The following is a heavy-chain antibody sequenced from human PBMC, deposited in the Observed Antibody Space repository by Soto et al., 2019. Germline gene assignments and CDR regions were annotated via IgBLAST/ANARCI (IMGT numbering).Heavy chain of an antibody. D-gene: IGHD5-18*01. CDR1: GYTFTSYY. J-gene: IGHJ4*02. CDR3: ARDSRPQCVGRAMGYFDY. V-gene: IGHV1-46*01. Sequence: ASVKVSCKASGYTFTSYYMHWVRQAPGQGLEWMGIINPSGGSTSYAQKFQGRVTMTRDTSTSTVYMELSSLRSEDTAVYYCARDSRPQCVGRAMGYFDYWGQGTLVTVSS. CDR2: INPSGGST.